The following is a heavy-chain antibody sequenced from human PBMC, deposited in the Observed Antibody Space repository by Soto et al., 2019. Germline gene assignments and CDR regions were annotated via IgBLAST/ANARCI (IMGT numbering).Heavy chain of an antibody. CDR2: ISYDGSNK. J-gene: IGHJ6*02. CDR3: AKDRGWSYYYYGMDV. CDR1: GFTFSSYG. V-gene: IGHV3-30*18. D-gene: IGHD3-3*01. Sequence: QVQLVESGGGVVQPGRSLRLSCAASGFTFSSYGMHWVRQAPGKGLEWVAVISYDGSNKYYADSVKGRFTISRDNSKNTLYLQMNSLRAEDTAVYYCAKDRGWSYYYYGMDVWGQGTTVTVSS.